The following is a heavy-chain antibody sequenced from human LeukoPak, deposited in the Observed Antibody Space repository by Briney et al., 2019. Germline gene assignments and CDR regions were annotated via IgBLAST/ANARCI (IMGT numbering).Heavy chain of an antibody. Sequence: GASVKVSCKASGYTFTSYAIIWVRQAPGQGIEWMGWISANNGNTNYAQKLQDRVTMTTDTSTSTAYMELRSLRSDDTAVYFCARERVIVVGVRFFDYWGQGTLVTVSS. D-gene: IGHD3-22*01. CDR3: ARERVIVVGVRFFDY. CDR2: ISANNGNT. CDR1: GYTFTSYA. V-gene: IGHV1-18*01. J-gene: IGHJ4*02.